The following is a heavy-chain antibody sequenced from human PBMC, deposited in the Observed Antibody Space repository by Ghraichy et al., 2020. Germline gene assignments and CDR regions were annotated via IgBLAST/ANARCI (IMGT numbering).Heavy chain of an antibody. CDR1: GGSISSSSYY. CDR2: IYYSGST. CDR3: ARGGAGYSSSPFSY. V-gene: IGHV4-39*01. J-gene: IGHJ4*02. D-gene: IGHD6-13*01. Sequence: SETSLTCTVSGGSISSSSYYWGWIRQPPGKGLEWIGSIYYSGSTYYNPSLKSRVTISVDTSKNQFSLKLSSVTAADTAVYYCARGGAGYSSSPFSYCGQGTLVTVSS.